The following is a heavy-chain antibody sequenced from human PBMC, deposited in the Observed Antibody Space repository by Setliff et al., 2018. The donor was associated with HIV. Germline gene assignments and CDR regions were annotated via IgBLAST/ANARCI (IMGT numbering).Heavy chain of an antibody. D-gene: IGHD1-1*01. Sequence: ASVKVSCKASGYLFTGYYMHWVRQAPGQGLEWMGWINVNSGGTKYAQKFQGRVTMTRDTSISTAYMEVSSLRSDDTAVYYCARGSNPTGNYDFYFLDVWGKGTTVTVSS. CDR3: ARGSNPTGNYDFYFLDV. V-gene: IGHV1-2*02. J-gene: IGHJ6*03. CDR2: INVNSGGT. CDR1: GYLFTGYY.